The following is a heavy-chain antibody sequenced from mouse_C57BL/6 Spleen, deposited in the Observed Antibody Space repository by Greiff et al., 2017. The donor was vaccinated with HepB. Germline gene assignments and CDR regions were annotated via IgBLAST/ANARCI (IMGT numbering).Heavy chain of an antibody. CDR3: ARNGMGYFDV. CDR2: IKPGSGGT. Sequence: VQLQQSGAELVRPGTSVKVSCKASGYAFTNYLIEWVKQRPGQGLEWIGVIKPGSGGTNYNEKFKGKATLTADKSSSTAYMQLSSLTSEDSAVYFCARNGMGYFDVWGTGTTVTVSS. CDR1: GYAFTNYL. J-gene: IGHJ1*03. V-gene: IGHV1-54*01. D-gene: IGHD1-1*01.